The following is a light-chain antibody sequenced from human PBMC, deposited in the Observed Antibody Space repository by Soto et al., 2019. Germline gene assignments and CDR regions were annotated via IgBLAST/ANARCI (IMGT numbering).Light chain of an antibody. V-gene: IGKV3-20*01. Sequence: EIVLTQSPGTLSLSPGGRATLSCRASQSVSSNYLAWYQQKPGQAPRLLIYGASSRATGIPDRFSGSGSGTDFTLTIRRLEPEDFAVYYCQQYGSSYPWTFGQGTKVEIK. CDR3: QQYGSSYPWT. CDR2: GAS. J-gene: IGKJ1*01. CDR1: QSVSSNY.